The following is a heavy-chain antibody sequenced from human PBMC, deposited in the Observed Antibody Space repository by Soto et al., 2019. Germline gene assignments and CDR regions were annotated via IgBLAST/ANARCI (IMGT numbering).Heavy chain of an antibody. V-gene: IGHV4-39*01. CDR1: GGSISSSSYY. CDR3: ARPYTAMALGY. J-gene: IGHJ4*02. Sequence: QLQLQESGPGLVKPSETLSLTCTVSGGSISSSSYYWGWIRQPPGKGLEWIGSIYYSGSTYYNPSLKSRVTISVDTSKNQFSLKLSSVTAADTAVYYCARPYTAMALGYWSQGTLVTVSS. D-gene: IGHD5-18*01. CDR2: IYYSGST.